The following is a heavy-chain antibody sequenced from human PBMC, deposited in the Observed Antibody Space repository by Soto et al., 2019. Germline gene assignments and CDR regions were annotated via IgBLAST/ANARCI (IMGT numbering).Heavy chain of an antibody. J-gene: IGHJ4*02. CDR3: ARGVDYYDSSGYYSQRFDY. CDR2: INPSGGST. Sequence: GASVKVSCKASGYTFTSYYMHWVRQAPGQGLEWMGVINPSGGSTSYAQKFQGRVTMTRDTSTSTVYMELSSLRSEDTAVYYCARGVDYYDSSGYYSQRFDYWGQGTLVTVSS. CDR1: GYTFTSYY. V-gene: IGHV1-46*01. D-gene: IGHD3-22*01.